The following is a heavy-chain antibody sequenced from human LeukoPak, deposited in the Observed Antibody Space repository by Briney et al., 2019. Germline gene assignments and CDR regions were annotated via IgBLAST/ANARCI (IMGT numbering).Heavy chain of an antibody. V-gene: IGHV1-8*01. D-gene: IGHD5-18*01. CDR2: MNPNSGNT. J-gene: IGHJ4*02. Sequence: ASVKVSCKASGYTFTSYDINWVRQATGQGLEWMGWMNPNSGNTGYAQKFQGRVTMTRNTSISTAYMELSSLRSEDTAVYYCARIYSYGSRASWKQKKAYYFDYWGQGTLVTVSS. CDR1: GYTFTSYD. CDR3: ARIYSYGSRASWKQKKAYYFDY.